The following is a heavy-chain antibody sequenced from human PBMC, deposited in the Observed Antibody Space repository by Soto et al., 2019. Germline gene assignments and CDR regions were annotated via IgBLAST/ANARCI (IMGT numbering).Heavy chain of an antibody. CDR2: ISGSGGST. Sequence: PGGSLRLSCAASGFTFSSYAMSWVRQAPGKGLEWVSAISGSGGSTYYADSVKGRFTISRDNSKNTLYLQMNSLRAEDTAVYYCAKALKLGYCSSTSCPTSYGVDVWGKGTTVTVSS. CDR3: AKALKLGYCSSTSCPTSYGVDV. D-gene: IGHD2-2*03. V-gene: IGHV3-23*01. CDR1: GFTFSSYA. J-gene: IGHJ6*04.